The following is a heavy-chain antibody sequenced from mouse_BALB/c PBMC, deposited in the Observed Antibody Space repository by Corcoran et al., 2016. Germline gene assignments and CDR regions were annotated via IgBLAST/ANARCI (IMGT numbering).Heavy chain of an antibody. Sequence: QVQLQQSGPELMRPGASVKVSCKASGYTFTSYWMHWVKQRPGQGLEWIGMIDPSNSETRLNQKFKDKATLNVDKSSNTAYMQLSSLTSEDSAVYYCARSRDYGSSYEGYWGQGTTLTVSS. J-gene: IGHJ2*01. D-gene: IGHD1-1*01. CDR3: ARSRDYGSSYEGY. CDR1: GYTFTSYW. V-gene: IGHV1-74*01. CDR2: IDPSNSET.